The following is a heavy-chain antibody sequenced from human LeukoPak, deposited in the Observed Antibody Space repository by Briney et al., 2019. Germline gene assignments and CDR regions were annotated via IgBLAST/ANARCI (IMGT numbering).Heavy chain of an antibody. J-gene: IGHJ6*03. Sequence: GGSLRLSCAASGFTFSSYEMNWVRQAPGKGLEWVSYISSSGSTIYYADSVKGRFTISRDNAKNSLYLQMNSLRAEDTAVYYCARDSNLERGKTHYYYYMDVWGKGTTVTVSS. CDR1: GFTFSSYE. D-gene: IGHD1-1*01. CDR2: ISSSGSTI. V-gene: IGHV3-48*03. CDR3: ARDSNLERGKTHYYYYMDV.